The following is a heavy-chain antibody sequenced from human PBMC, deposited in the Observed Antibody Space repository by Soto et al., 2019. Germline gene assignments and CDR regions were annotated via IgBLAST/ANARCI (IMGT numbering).Heavy chain of an antibody. CDR2: ISGSGGST. J-gene: IGHJ4*02. V-gene: IGHV3-23*01. D-gene: IGHD3-16*01. CDR3: AQGSGSSRRVWDTFDY. CDR1: GFTFSSYA. Sequence: EVQLLESGGGLVQPGGSLRLSCAASGFTFSSYAMIWVRQAPGKGLEWVSAISGSGGSTYYADSVKGRFTISRDNSKNXRYRQVTGLRAEDTAVYYCAQGSGSSRRVWDTFDYGGQGTLVTVSS.